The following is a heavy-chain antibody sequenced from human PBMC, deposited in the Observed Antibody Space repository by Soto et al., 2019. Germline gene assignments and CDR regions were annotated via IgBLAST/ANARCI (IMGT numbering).Heavy chain of an antibody. V-gene: IGHV4-4*02. CDR1: RRSISSTNW. J-gene: IGHJ6*02. CDR3: ARLGYCISTSCLRGMDV. Sequence: PSATLSLTCAPSRRSISSTNWWSWVGQPPGKGLEWIGEIYHSGSTNYNPSLKSRVTISVDKSKNQFSLKLSSVTAADTAVYYCARLGYCISTSCLRGMDVWGQGTTVS. D-gene: IGHD2-2*01. CDR2: IYHSGST.